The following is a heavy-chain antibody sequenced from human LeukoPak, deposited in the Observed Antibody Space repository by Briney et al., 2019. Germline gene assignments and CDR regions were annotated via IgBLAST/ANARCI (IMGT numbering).Heavy chain of an antibody. CDR1: GFTFSSYA. V-gene: IGHV3-23*01. D-gene: IGHD6-19*01. Sequence: GGPQRLPCAASGFTFSSYAMSWVRQAPGKGLEWVSAISGSGGSTYYADSVKGRFTISRDNSKNTLYLQMDSLRAEDTAVYYCAKVYIQWLVGEGVFDYWGQGTLVTVSS. CDR2: ISGSGGST. J-gene: IGHJ4*02. CDR3: AKVYIQWLVGEGVFDY.